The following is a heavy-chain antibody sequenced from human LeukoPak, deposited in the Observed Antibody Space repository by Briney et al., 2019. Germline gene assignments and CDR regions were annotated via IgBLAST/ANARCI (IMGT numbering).Heavy chain of an antibody. D-gene: IGHD3-10*01. J-gene: IGHJ4*02. CDR3: ARGLGGD. CDR1: GGSFSGYY. V-gene: IGHV4-34*01. Sequence: PSETLSLTCAVYGGSFSGYYWSWIRQPPRKGLEWIGEINHSGSTNYNPSLKSRVTISVDTSKNQFSLKLSSVTAADTAVYYCARGLGGDWGQGTLVTVSS. CDR2: INHSGST.